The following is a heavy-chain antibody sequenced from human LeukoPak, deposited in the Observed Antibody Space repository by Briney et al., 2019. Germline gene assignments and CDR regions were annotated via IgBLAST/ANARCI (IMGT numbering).Heavy chain of an antibody. Sequence: PSETLSPTCTVSGGSISSYYWSWIRQPAGKGLEWIGRFYRSGTANYNPSLETRVTISVDTSKNQFSLKLSSVTAADTAVYYCARDRTIFGVPEEPRDYWGQGTLVTVSS. J-gene: IGHJ4*02. CDR3: ARDRTIFGVPEEPRDY. CDR1: GGSISSYY. CDR2: FYRSGTA. V-gene: IGHV4-4*07. D-gene: IGHD3-3*01.